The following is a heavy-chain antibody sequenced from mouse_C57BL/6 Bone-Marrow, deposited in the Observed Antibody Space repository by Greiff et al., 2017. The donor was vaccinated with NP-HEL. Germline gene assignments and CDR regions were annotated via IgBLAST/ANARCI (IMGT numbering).Heavy chain of an antibody. CDR2: ISDGGSYT. Sequence: DVQLVESGGGLVKPGGSLKLSCAASGFTFSSYAMSWVRQTPEKRLEWVATISDGGSYTYYPDNVKGRFTISRDNAKNNLYLQMSHLKSEDTAMYYCATYSNYRSFFDYWGQGTTLTVSS. D-gene: IGHD2-5*01. CDR1: GFTFSSYA. J-gene: IGHJ2*01. V-gene: IGHV5-4*01. CDR3: ATYSNYRSFFDY.